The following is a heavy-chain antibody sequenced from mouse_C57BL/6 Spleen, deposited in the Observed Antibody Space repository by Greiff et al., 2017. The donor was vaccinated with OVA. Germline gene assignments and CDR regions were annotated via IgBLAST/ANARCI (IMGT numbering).Heavy chain of an antibody. CDR3: ARRDRGYAMDY. J-gene: IGHJ4*01. CDR1: GYTFTNYW. CDR2: IYPGGGYT. D-gene: IGHD3-3*01. Sequence: QVQLQQSGAELVRPGTSVKMSCKASGYTFTNYWIGWAKQRPGHGLEWIGDIYPGGGYTNYNEKFKGKATLTADKSSSTAYMQFSSLTSEDSAIYYCARRDRGYAMDYWGQGTSVTVSS. V-gene: IGHV1-63*01.